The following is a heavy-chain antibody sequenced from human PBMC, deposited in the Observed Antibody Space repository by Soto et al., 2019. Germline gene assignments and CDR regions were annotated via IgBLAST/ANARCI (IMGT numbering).Heavy chain of an antibody. D-gene: IGHD5-12*01. CDR3: ARAPLYRGYDYQFDY. CDR1: GFTFSAFN. J-gene: IGHJ4*02. Sequence: EVPLVDSGGGLVQPGGSLRLSCAASGFTFSAFNMNWVRQAPGKGLEWVSYIITSSSNIYYADSVKGRFTISRAHAKSSMHLQMNSLRVEDTAVYYCARAPLYRGYDYQFDYWVQGTLVTVSS. CDR2: IITSSSNI. V-gene: IGHV3-48*04.